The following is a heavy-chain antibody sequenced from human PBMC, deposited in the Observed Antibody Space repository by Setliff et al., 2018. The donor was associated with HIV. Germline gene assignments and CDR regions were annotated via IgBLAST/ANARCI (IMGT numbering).Heavy chain of an antibody. Sequence: SSETLSLTCTISGYSINSGYYWGWIRQPPGKGLEWIGSMSHSGSTYYNPSLKSRLTISVDTSKNQFSLKLSSVTAADTAVYYCARGYSNVWPPIYNWFDPWGQGTLVTVSS. CDR3: ARGYSNVWPPIYNWFDP. CDR2: MSHSGST. V-gene: IGHV4-38-2*02. D-gene: IGHD6-19*01. CDR1: GYSINSGYY. J-gene: IGHJ5*02.